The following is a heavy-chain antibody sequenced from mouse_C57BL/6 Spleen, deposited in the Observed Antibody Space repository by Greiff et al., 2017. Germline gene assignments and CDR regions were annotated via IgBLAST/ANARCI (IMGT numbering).Heavy chain of an antibody. V-gene: IGHV6-6*01. CDR2: IRNKANNHAT. J-gene: IGHJ3*01. CDR3: TYPSEGYYVFAY. Sequence: EVKLMESGGGLVQPGGSMKLSCAASGFTFSDAWMDWVRQSPEKGLEWVAEIRNKANNHATYYAESVKGRFTISRDDSKSSVYLQMNSLRAEDTGIYYCTYPSEGYYVFAYWGQGTLVTVSA. D-gene: IGHD2-3*01. CDR1: GFTFSDAW.